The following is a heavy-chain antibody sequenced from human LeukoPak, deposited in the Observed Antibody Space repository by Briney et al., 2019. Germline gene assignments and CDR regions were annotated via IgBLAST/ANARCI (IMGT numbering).Heavy chain of an antibody. CDR1: GFIFSNAW. Sequence: GGSLRLSCAASGFIFSNAWMSWVRQAPGKGLEWVGRIKSKADGGATDYAAPVKSTFTISRDDSKKTPDLQMNSLKIEDTAVYYCTLWFGESIYWGQGTLVTVSS. D-gene: IGHD3-10*01. CDR3: TLWFGESIY. J-gene: IGHJ4*02. V-gene: IGHV3-15*01. CDR2: IKSKADGGAT.